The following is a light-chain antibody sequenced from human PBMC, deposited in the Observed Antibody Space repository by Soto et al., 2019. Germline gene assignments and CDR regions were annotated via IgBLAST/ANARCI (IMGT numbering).Light chain of an antibody. CDR3: QQSYSTYPIT. J-gene: IGKJ5*01. V-gene: IGKV1-39*01. Sequence: DIQMTQSPSSLSASVGDRVTMTCRASETISTFLNWYQHKPGKAPKLLIYAASRLQSGVPSRFSGSGSGTDFTLTINGLQPEDFASYYCQQSYSTYPITFGQGTRLEI. CDR1: ETISTF. CDR2: AAS.